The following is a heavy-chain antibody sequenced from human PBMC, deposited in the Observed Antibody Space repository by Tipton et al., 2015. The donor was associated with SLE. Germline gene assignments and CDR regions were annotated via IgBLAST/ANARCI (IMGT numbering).Heavy chain of an antibody. CDR3: AREVGNLDY. D-gene: IGHD2-2*01. Sequence: SSYAMRWVRQAPGKGLEWIGSVYYSGYTFYNPSLKSGVTISGDTSKNQFSLRVSSVAAADTAVYYCAREVGNLDYWGQGTLVTVSS. V-gene: IGHV4-39*07. CDR1: SSYA. CDR2: VYYSGYT. J-gene: IGHJ4*02.